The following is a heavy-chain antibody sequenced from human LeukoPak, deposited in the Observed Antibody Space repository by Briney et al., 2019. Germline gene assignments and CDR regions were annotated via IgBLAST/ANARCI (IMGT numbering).Heavy chain of an antibody. J-gene: IGHJ4*02. CDR2: INPNSGGT. Sequence: ASVKVPCKASGYTFTGYYMHWVRQAPGQGLEWMGWINPNSGGTNYAQKFQGRVTMTRDTSISTAYMELSRLRSDDTAVYYCARDCGAAAGEYYFDYWGQGTLVTVSS. CDR3: ARDCGAAAGEYYFDY. V-gene: IGHV1-2*02. CDR1: GYTFTGYY. D-gene: IGHD6-13*01.